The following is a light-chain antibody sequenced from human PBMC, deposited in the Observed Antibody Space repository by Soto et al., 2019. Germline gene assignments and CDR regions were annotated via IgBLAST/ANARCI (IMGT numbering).Light chain of an antibody. CDR2: GAS. Sequence: EIVLTQSPGTLSLSPGERATLSCRASQSVNGNYLTWYQQKPGQAPRLLIYGASTRATGTPDRFSGSGSGTVFTLTIGRLEPEDFAVYYCQQYGSSFRYTFGQGTKLEIK. CDR1: QSVNGNY. J-gene: IGKJ2*01. V-gene: IGKV3-20*01. CDR3: QQYGSSFRYT.